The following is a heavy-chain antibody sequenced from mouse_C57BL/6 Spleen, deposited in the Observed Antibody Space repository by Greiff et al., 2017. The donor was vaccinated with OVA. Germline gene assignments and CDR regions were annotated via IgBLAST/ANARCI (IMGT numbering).Heavy chain of an antibody. D-gene: IGHD3-2*02. CDR1: GFTFSDYG. CDR3: ARMASGLTY. V-gene: IGHV5-17*01. J-gene: IGHJ3*01. Sequence: EVKLVESGGGLVKPGGSLKLSCAASGFTFSDYGMHWVRQAPEKGLEWVAYISSGSSTIYYADTVKGRFTISRDNAKNTLFLQMTSLRSEDTAMYYCARMASGLTYWGQGTLVTVSA. CDR2: ISSGSSTI.